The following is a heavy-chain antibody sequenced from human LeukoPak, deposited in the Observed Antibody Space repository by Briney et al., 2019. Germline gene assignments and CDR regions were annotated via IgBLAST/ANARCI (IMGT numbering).Heavy chain of an antibody. CDR2: IIRIFGTA. Sequence: ASVKVSCKASGSTFSSYAMSWVRQAPGQGLEWMGGIIRIFGTANYAQKFQGRVTITTDESTSTAYVELSSLRSEDTAVYYCAREGGPDSGSYYDTEHWGQGTLVTVSS. CDR1: GSTFSSYA. V-gene: IGHV1-69*05. J-gene: IGHJ4*02. CDR3: AREGGPDSGSYYDTEH. D-gene: IGHD1-26*01.